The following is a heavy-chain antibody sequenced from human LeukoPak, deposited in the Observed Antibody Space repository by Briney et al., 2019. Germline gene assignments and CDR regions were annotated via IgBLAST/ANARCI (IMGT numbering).Heavy chain of an antibody. CDR3: ARDLTVGATGH. CDR1: GFTFSSYA. J-gene: IGHJ4*02. Sequence: GGSLRLSCAASGFTFSSYAMHWVCQAPGKGLEWVAVISYDGSNKYYADSVKGRFTISRDNSKNTLYLQMNSLRAEDTAVYYCARDLTVGATGHWGQGTLVTVSS. CDR2: ISYDGSNK. V-gene: IGHV3-30-3*01. D-gene: IGHD1-26*01.